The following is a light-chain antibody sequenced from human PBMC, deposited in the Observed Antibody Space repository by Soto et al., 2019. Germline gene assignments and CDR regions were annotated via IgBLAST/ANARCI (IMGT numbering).Light chain of an antibody. V-gene: IGKV1-5*03. CDR1: QSISSW. Sequence: DLQMTQSPSTLSASVGDRVTITCRASQSISSWLAWYQQKPGKAPKLLIYKASSLESGVPSRFSGSGSGTEFTLTISSLQPDDFATYYRQQYNSSPTFGQGTKVEIK. CDR2: KAS. J-gene: IGKJ1*01. CDR3: QQYNSSPT.